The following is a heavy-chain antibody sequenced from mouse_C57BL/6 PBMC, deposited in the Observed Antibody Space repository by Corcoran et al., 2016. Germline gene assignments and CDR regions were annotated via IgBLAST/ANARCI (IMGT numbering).Heavy chain of an antibody. Sequence: EVQLQQSGPELVKPGASVKISCKASGYTFTDYYMNWVKQSHGKSLEWIGDINPNNGGTSYNQKFKGKATLTVDKSSSTAYMELRSLTSEDSAVYYCARDSTVGGGYWGQGTTLTVSS. CDR1: GYTFTDYY. CDR2: INPNNGGT. V-gene: IGHV1-26*01. CDR3: ARDSTVGGGY. D-gene: IGHD1-1*01. J-gene: IGHJ2*01.